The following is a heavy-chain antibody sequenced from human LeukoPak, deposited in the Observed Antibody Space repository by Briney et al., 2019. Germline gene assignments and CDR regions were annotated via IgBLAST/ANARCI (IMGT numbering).Heavy chain of an antibody. J-gene: IGHJ4*02. CDR1: GFTFSSYA. V-gene: IGHV3-64*01. Sequence: GGPLRLSCAASGFTFSSYAMHWVRQAPGKGLEYVSAISSNGGSTYYANSVKGRFTISRDNSKNTLYLQMGSLRAEDMAVYYCVRASNRKALTYYFDYWGQGTLVTVSS. D-gene: IGHD2/OR15-2a*01. CDR3: VRASNRKALTYYFDY. CDR2: ISSNGGST.